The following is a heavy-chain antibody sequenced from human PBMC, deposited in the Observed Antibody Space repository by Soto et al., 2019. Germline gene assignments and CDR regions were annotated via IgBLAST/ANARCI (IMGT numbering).Heavy chain of an antibody. J-gene: IGHJ4*02. D-gene: IGHD3-16*02. CDR1: GDFSSAHY. CDR3: AREVGGYRFDY. Sequence: HVQLQESGPGLVKPSEILSVTCTVSGDFSSAHYWSWIRQPLGKGLEWLGYIFFTGNSRYNPSLKSRLSPSLNASKNQSALTLTSVTPADTAVYYCAREVGGYRFDYWGQGTLVTVSS. V-gene: IGHV4-59*11. CDR2: IFFTGNS.